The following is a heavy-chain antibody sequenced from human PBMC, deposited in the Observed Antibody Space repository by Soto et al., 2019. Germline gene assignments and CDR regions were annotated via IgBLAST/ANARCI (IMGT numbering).Heavy chain of an antibody. J-gene: IGHJ6*02. V-gene: IGHV1-18*01. Sequence: QVQVVQSGAEEKQLGASVRVSCKASGYAFPNYGLTWVRQAPGRGLEWLGWLSPNDGKTNYAQKFQGRVTMTADTSTSTAYMDLGSLRFDDTAIYYCVRGGGSNYYGLDVWGQGTAVSVSS. CDR1: GYAFPNYG. CDR3: VRGGGSNYYGLDV. D-gene: IGHD3-16*01. CDR2: LSPNDGKT.